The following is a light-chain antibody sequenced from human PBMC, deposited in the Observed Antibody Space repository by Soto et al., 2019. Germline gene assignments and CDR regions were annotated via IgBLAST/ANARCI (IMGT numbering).Light chain of an antibody. Sequence: QSALTQPASVSGSPGQSITISCTGSSSDVGSYNLVSWYQQPPGEAPKLMIYEGSKRPSGVSNRFSGSKSGNTASLTISGLQAEDEADYYCCSFERSITLVFGGGTKLTVL. CDR3: CSFERSITLV. V-gene: IGLV2-23*01. J-gene: IGLJ2*01. CDR2: EGS. CDR1: SSDVGSYNL.